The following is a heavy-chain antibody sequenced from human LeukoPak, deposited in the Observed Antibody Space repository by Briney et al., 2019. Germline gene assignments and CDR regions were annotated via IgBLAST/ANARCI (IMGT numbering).Heavy chain of an antibody. V-gene: IGHV1-2*06. CDR3: AREEENYYDSSGYRLDAFDI. CDR1: GYTFTVYY. J-gene: IGHJ3*02. CDR2: INPNSGGT. Sequence: GASVKVSCKASGYTFTVYYMHWVRQAPGQGLEWMGRINPNSGGTNFAQKFQGRVTMTRDTSISTAYMELSRLRSDDTAVYYCAREEENYYDSSGYRLDAFDIWGQGTMVTVSS. D-gene: IGHD3-22*01.